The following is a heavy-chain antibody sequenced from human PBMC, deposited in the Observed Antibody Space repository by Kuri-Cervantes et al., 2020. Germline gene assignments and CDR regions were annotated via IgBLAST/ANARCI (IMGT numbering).Heavy chain of an antibody. CDR1: GGTFSSYA. Sequence: ASVKVSCKASGGTFSSYAISWVRQAPGQGLERMGWISAYNGNTNYAQKLQGRVTMTTDTSTSTAYMELRSLRSDDTAVYYCAREISGSYPHDAFDIWGQGTMVTVSS. D-gene: IGHD1-26*01. CDR2: ISAYNGNT. V-gene: IGHV1-18*01. J-gene: IGHJ3*02. CDR3: AREISGSYPHDAFDI.